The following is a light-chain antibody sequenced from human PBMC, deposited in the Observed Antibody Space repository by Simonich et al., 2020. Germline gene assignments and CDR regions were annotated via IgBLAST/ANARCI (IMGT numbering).Light chain of an antibody. J-gene: IGLJ2*01. CDR3: CSYAGSSTVV. CDR1: SSDVGSYNR. V-gene: IGLV2-23*02. CDR2: EVS. Sequence: QSALTQPPSVSGSPGQSVTISCTGTSSDVGSYNRVSWYQQPPGTAPKLMIYEVSTRPSGVSNRFSGSTSGNTAALTISGLQAEDEADYYCCSYAGSSTVVFGGGTKLTVL.